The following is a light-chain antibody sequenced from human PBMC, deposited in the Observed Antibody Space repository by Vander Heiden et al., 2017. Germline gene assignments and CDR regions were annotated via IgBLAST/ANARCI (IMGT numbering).Light chain of an antibody. CDR2: GAS. V-gene: IGKV3-20*01. CDR3: QQYGSSPL. CDR1: QSVSSSY. Sequence: EIVLTQSPGTLSLSPGERATLSCRASQSVSSSYLAWYQQKPGQAPRLLIYGASSSATGIPDRFSGSGSGTDFTLTISRLEPEDFAVYYWQQYGSSPLFGQGTKVEIK. J-gene: IGKJ1*01.